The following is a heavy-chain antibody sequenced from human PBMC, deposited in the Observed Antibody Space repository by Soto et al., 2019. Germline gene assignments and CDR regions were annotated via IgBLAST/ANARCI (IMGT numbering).Heavy chain of an antibody. CDR1: GYTLSELS. V-gene: IGHV1-24*01. Sequence: ASVKVSCKVSGYTLSELSMHWVRQAPGKGLEWMGGFDPEDGETIYAQKFQGRVTMTEDTSTDTAYMELSSLRSEDTAVYYCATSSYYDFWSGHRANWFDPWGQGTLVTVSS. J-gene: IGHJ5*02. CDR2: FDPEDGET. D-gene: IGHD3-3*01. CDR3: ATSSYYDFWSGHRANWFDP.